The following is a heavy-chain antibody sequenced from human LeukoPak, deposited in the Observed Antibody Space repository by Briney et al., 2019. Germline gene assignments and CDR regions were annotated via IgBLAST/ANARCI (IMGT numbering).Heavy chain of an antibody. CDR1: GFTFSSYA. CDR2: ISYDGSNK. V-gene: IGHV3-30-3*01. CDR3: ASTYYYDNGGPYYFDY. D-gene: IGHD3-22*01. J-gene: IGHJ4*02. Sequence: GGSLRLSCAASGFTFSSYAMHWVRQAPGKGLEWVAVISYDGSNKYYADSVKGRFTISRDNSKNTLYLQMNSLRAEDTAVYYCASTYYYDNGGPYYFDYWGQGTLVTVSS.